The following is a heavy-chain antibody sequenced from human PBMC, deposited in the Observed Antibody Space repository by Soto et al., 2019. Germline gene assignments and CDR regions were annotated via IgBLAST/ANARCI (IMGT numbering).Heavy chain of an antibody. Sequence: HPGGSLRLSCAASGFTVSSNYMNWVRQAPGKGLEWVSIIYSDGTTSYADSVKGRFTISRDNFKNTLHPQMNSLRAEDTAVYYCAILSNWGQGILVTVSS. J-gene: IGHJ4*02. CDR1: GFTVSSNY. D-gene: IGHD6-6*01. V-gene: IGHV3-53*01. CDR2: IYSDGTT. CDR3: AILSN.